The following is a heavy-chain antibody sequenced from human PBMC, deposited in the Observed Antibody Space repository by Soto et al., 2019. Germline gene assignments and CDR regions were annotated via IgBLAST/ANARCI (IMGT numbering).Heavy chain of an antibody. V-gene: IGHV3-30-3*01. Sequence: QVQLVESGGGVVQPGRSLRLSCAASGLTFRNYAMHWVRQAPGKGLDWVALISYDGSNKYYVDSVKGRFTISRDNSKNTLYLQMNSLRAEDTAVYYCARGEEYYYDSSGFFDYWGQGTLVTVAS. D-gene: IGHD3-22*01. CDR2: ISYDGSNK. J-gene: IGHJ4*02. CDR1: GLTFRNYA. CDR3: ARGEEYYYDSSGFFDY.